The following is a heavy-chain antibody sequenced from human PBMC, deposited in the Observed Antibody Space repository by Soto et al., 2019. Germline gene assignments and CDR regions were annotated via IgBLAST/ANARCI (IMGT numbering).Heavy chain of an antibody. CDR1: GFTFSSYG. CDR3: AKCHPYGSGSIYYYYYYGMDV. J-gene: IGHJ6*02. CDR2: ISYDGSNK. D-gene: IGHD3-10*01. V-gene: IGHV3-30*18. Sequence: GGSLRLSCAASGFTFSSYGMHWVRQAPGKGLEWVAVISYDGSNKYYADSVKGRFTISRDNSKNTLYLQMDSLRAEDTAVYYCAKCHPYGSGSIYYYYYYGMDVWGQGTTVTVSS.